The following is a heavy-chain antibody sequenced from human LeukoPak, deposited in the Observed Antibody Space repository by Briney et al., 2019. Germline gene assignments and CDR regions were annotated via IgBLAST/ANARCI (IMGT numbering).Heavy chain of an antibody. V-gene: IGHV3-53*01. Sequence: PGGSLRLSCAASGFTVSSNYMSWVRQAPGKGLEWVSVIYSGGDTYYADSVKGRFTISRDNSKNTLYLQMNSLRAEDTAVYYCARDNYYDTSAFDIWGQGTMVTVSS. CDR1: GFTVSSNY. CDR3: ARDNYYDTSAFDI. CDR2: IYSGGDT. J-gene: IGHJ3*02. D-gene: IGHD3-22*01.